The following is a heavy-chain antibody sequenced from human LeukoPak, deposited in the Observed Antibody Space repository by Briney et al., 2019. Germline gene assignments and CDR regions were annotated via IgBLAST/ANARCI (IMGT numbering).Heavy chain of an antibody. D-gene: IGHD6-19*01. CDR3: ARGLYSSDAY. CDR2: IYHTGNT. CDR1: NDSIRNYY. Sequence: PSETLSLTCSVSNDSIRNYYWSWIRQPPGKALEWIGYIYHTGNTNYNPSLKSRLTMSIDTSKNQFSLNLNSVTAADTDVYHCARGLYSSDAYWGQGILVTVSS. V-gene: IGHV4-59*12. J-gene: IGHJ4*02.